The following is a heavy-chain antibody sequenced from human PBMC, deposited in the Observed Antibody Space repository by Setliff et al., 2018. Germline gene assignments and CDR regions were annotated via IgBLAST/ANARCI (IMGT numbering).Heavy chain of an antibody. J-gene: IGHJ4*02. Sequence: PSETLSLTCAVSGYSISSGFQWGWIRQPPRKGLEWIGDIYHRGTTNYNPSLKSRVTISVDTSKNQFSLKVRSVTAADTAVYYCARTGSSGPGIDYWGQGTLVTVS. CDR2: IYHRGTT. CDR1: GYSISSGFQ. CDR3: ARTGSSGPGIDY. D-gene: IGHD6-19*01. V-gene: IGHV4-38-2*01.